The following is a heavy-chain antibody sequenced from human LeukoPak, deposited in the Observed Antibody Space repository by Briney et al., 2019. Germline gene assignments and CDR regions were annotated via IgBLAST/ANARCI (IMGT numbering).Heavy chain of an antibody. CDR1: VGTFSSNA. Sequence: SSVTVSYMASVGTFSSNAISWVRQAPGQGLEWVGRIIPIIGIANSAKKLQCRVTITANKSTSTGYMELSRLRSEDTAVYYCARDLSGQGDGSGSHAGYWGQGTLVNVSS. CDR2: IIPIIGIA. CDR3: ARDLSGQGDGSGSHAGY. V-gene: IGHV1-69*04. D-gene: IGHD3-10*01. J-gene: IGHJ4*02.